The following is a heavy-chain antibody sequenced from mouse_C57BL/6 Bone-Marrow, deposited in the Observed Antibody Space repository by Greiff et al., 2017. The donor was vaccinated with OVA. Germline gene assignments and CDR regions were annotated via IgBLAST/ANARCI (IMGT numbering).Heavy chain of an antibody. Sequence: DVKLVESGGGLVQPGESLKLSCESNEYEFPSHDMSWVRKTPEKRLELVAAINSDGGSTYYPDNMERRFIISRDNTKKTLYLQMSRLRSEATALYYGAILSPPYDYDGGYWYFDVWGTGTTVTVSS. D-gene: IGHD2-4*01. CDR2: INSDGGST. CDR1: EYEFPSHD. J-gene: IGHJ1*03. V-gene: IGHV5-2*01. CDR3: AILSPPYDYDGGYWYFDV.